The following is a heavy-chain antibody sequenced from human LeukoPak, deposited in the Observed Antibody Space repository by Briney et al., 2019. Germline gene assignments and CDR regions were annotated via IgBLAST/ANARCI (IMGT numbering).Heavy chain of an antibody. CDR1: GYRFPSYW. CDR3: AGLDREWVIGNWFQP. J-gene: IGHJ5*02. D-gene: IGHD2/OR15-2a*01. CDR2: IYPGDSDT. V-gene: IGHV5-51*01. Sequence: ESLKISCKGSGYRFPSYWIGWVRQIPGKGLEWMGIIYPGDSDTRYSPSFQGQVTISADKSISTAYQQWSSLKASDTAMYYCAGLDREWVIGNWFQPRGQGNRVIVS.